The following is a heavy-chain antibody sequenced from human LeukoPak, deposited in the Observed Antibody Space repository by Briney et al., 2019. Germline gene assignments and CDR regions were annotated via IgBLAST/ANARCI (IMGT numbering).Heavy chain of an antibody. D-gene: IGHD5-24*01. CDR2: ISGSGDFT. CDR1: GFTFSNYG. V-gene: IGHV3-23*01. J-gene: IGHJ4*02. Sequence: GGSLRLSCAASGFTFSNYGMSWVRQAPGKGLEWVSDISGSGDFTYYADSVKGRFTISRDKSKNTLYLQMNSLRVEDTAVYHCAKDGARDGYNYPDHWGQGTLVTVSS. CDR3: AKDGARDGYNYPDH.